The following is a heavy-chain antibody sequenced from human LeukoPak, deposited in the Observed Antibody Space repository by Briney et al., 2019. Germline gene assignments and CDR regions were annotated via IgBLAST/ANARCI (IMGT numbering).Heavy chain of an antibody. J-gene: IGHJ5*02. CDR1: GDSINSLDL. D-gene: IGHD2-15*01. CDR3: ARAPEDCSGGSCFDP. Sequence: SGTLSLTCTVSGDSINSLDLWSWVRQPPGKGLEWIGEMYLSGTTHSNPSLKSRVTISVDRSKNQFSLKLSSVTAADTAVYYCARAPEDCSGGSCFDPWGQGTLVTVSS. V-gene: IGHV4-4*02. CDR2: MYLSGTT.